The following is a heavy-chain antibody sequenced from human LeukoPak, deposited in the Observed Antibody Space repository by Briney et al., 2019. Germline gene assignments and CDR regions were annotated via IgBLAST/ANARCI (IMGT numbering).Heavy chain of an antibody. CDR1: GFTFSSYA. Sequence: GGSLRLSCAASGFTFSSYAMSWVRQAPGKGLEWVSAISGSGGSTYYADSVKGRFTISRDNSENTLYLQMNSQRAEDTAVYYCAKERYYGSGSYYKVNWFDPWGQGTLVTVSS. J-gene: IGHJ5*02. V-gene: IGHV3-23*01. D-gene: IGHD3-10*01. CDR2: ISGSGGST. CDR3: AKERYYGSGSYYKVNWFDP.